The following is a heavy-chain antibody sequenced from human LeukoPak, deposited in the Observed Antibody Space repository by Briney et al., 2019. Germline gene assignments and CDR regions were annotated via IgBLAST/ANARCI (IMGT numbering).Heavy chain of an antibody. CDR3: ARPHSSGYQAFDY. CDR1: GFTFSNYA. V-gene: IGHV4-34*01. Sequence: GSLRLSCEASGFTFSNYAMNWVRQAPGKGLEWIGEINHSGSTNYNPSLKSRVTISVDTSKNQFSLKLSSVTAADTAVYYCARPHSSGYQAFDYWGQGTLVTVSS. CDR2: INHSGST. D-gene: IGHD3-22*01. J-gene: IGHJ4*02.